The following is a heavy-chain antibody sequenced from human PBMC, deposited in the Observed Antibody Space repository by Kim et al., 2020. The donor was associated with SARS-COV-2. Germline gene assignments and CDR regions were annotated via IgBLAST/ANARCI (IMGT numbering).Heavy chain of an antibody. Sequence: RYYADSVKGRLTRSRDNGKNSMYLQMGSLTDEDTAVYFCVRDRGGGGFDIWGQGTLVTVSS. CDR2: R. J-gene: IGHJ3*02. CDR3: VRDRGGGGFDI. D-gene: IGHD3-16*01. V-gene: IGHV3-48*02.